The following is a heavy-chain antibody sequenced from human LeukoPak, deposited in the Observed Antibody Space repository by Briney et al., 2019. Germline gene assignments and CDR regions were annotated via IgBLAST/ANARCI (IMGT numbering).Heavy chain of an antibody. D-gene: IGHD6-6*01. CDR2: ISGSGGAT. CDR3: AKSGAARFDY. J-gene: IGHJ4*02. CDR1: GFTFSSYA. V-gene: IGHV3-23*01. Sequence: GGSLRLSCAASGFTFSSYAMSWVRQAPGKELEWVSSISGSGGATYYADSVKGRFTISRDDSKNTLYVQMNSLRAEDTAVYYCAKSGAARFDYWGQGTLVTVSS.